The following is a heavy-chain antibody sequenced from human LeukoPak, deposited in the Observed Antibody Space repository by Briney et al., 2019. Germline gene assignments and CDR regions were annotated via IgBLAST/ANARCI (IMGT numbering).Heavy chain of an antibody. V-gene: IGHV3-30*02. CDR1: GFTFSSYG. CDR2: IWYGGSNK. CDR3: AKERSREDSSSWGNAFDI. J-gene: IGHJ3*02. Sequence: PGGSLRLSCAASGFTFSSYGMHWVRQAPGKGLEWVAVIWYGGSNKYYADSVKGRFTISRDNSKNTLYLQMNSLRAEDTAVYYCAKERSREDSSSWGNAFDIWGQGTMVTVSS. D-gene: IGHD6-13*01.